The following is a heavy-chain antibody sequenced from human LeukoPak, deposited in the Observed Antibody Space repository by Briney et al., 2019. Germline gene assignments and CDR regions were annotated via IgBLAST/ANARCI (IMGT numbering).Heavy chain of an antibody. CDR2: IYSGGST. D-gene: IGHD6-13*01. CDR1: GFTFSSNY. J-gene: IGHJ5*02. V-gene: IGHV3-66*02. CDR3: ASIAAAGTAFWFDP. Sequence: GGSLRLSCAASGFTFSSNYMSWVRQAPGKGLEWVSVIYSGGSTYYADSVKGRFTISRDNSKNTLYLQMNSLRAEDTAVYYCASIAAAGTAFWFDPWGQGTLVTVSS.